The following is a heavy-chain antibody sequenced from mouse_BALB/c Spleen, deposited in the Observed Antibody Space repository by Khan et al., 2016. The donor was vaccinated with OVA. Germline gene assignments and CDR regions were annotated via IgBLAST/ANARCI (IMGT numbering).Heavy chain of an antibody. CDR1: GYTFTSNT. CDR3: ARRTTGYTMDY. J-gene: IGHJ4*01. CDR2: INPRSGYT. V-gene: IGHV1-4*01. D-gene: IGHD2-14*01. Sequence: QVQLQQSGAELARPGASVRMSCKASGYTFTSNTMHWVKQRPGQGLEWIGYINPRSGYTNYNQNFKDKATLTADKSSLTAYMQLSSLTSEDSAVYYCARRTTGYTMDYWGQGTSVTVSS.